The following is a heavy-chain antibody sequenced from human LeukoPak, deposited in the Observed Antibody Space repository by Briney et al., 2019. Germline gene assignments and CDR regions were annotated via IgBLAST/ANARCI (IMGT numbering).Heavy chain of an antibody. CDR1: GFTFSSYG. J-gene: IGHJ4*02. CDR3: ATRPSSSSFDY. V-gene: IGHV3-30*19. CDR2: ILSDGSKE. D-gene: IGHD6-13*01. Sequence: SGGSLRLSCAASGFTFSSYGMHWVRQAPGKGLEWVAVILSDGSKEFYTDSVKGRFTISRDNSKNTLYLQMNSLRAEDTAVYYCATRPSSSSFDYWGQGTLVTVSS.